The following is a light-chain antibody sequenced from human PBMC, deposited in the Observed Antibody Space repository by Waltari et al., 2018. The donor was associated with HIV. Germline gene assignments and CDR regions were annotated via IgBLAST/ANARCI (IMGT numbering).Light chain of an antibody. CDR1: STCVRDYNY. V-gene: IGLV2-11*01. CDR2: DVN. Sequence: SALTQPLSVSGSPGQSVTISCTGPSTCVRDYNYVPWYHHHPGNAPKLMIFDVNKRPSGVPDRFSGSKSGNTASLTISGLQAEDEADYYCCSFAGTYTYVFGTGTKVIVL. J-gene: IGLJ1*01. CDR3: CSFAGTYTYV.